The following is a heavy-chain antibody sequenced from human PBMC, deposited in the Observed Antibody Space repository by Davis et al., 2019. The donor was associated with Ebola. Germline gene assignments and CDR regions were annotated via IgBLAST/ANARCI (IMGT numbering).Heavy chain of an antibody. CDR1: GYSFTSYW. D-gene: IGHD6-13*01. V-gene: IGHV5-51*01. Sequence: GESLKISCKGSGYSFTSYWIGWVRQMPGKGLEWMGIIYPGDSDTRYSPSFQGHVTISADKSISTAYLQWSSLKASDTAMYYCARRIAAAMYYFDYWGQGTLVTVSS. CDR3: ARRIAAAMYYFDY. J-gene: IGHJ4*02. CDR2: IYPGDSDT.